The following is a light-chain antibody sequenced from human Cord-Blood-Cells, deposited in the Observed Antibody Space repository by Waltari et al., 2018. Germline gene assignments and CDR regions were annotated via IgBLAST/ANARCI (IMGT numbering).Light chain of an antibody. CDR3: QQYYSTPQNS. Sequence: DIVMTQSPDSLAVYLGERATINCKSSQSVLYSSNNKNYLAWYQQKPGQPPKLLIYWASTRESGVPDRFSGSGSGTDFTLTISSLQAEDVAVYYCQQYYSTPQNSFGQGTKLEIK. CDR2: WAS. J-gene: IGKJ2*03. CDR1: QSVLYSSNNKNY. V-gene: IGKV4-1*01.